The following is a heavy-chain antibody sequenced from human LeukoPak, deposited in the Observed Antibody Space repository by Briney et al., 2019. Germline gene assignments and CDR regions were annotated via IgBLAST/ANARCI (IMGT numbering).Heavy chain of an antibody. V-gene: IGHV3-21*01. D-gene: IGHD5-24*01. CDR3: ARDPVETGLFRRFDY. CDR1: GFTFSSYS. J-gene: IGHJ4*02. CDR2: ISSSSSYI. Sequence: PGGSLRLSCAASGFTFSSYSMNWVRQAPGKGLEWVSSISSSSSYIYYADSVKGRFTISRDNAKDSLYLQMNSLRAEDTAVYYCARDPVETGLFRRFDYWGQGTLVTVSS.